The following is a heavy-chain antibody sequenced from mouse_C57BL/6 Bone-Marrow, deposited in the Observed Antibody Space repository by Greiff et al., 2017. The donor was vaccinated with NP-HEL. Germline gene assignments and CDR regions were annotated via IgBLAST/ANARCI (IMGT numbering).Heavy chain of an antibody. CDR1: GYTFTNYW. CDR3: ARKDYYGSSYAYYFDY. Sequence: VQLQQSGAELVRPGTSVKMSCKASGYTFTNYWIGWAKQRPGHGLEWIGDIYPGGGYTNYNEKFKGKATLTADKSSSTAYMQSSSLTSEDSAIYYCARKDYYGSSYAYYFDYWGQGTTLTVSS. V-gene: IGHV1-63*01. J-gene: IGHJ2*01. D-gene: IGHD1-1*01. CDR2: IYPGGGYT.